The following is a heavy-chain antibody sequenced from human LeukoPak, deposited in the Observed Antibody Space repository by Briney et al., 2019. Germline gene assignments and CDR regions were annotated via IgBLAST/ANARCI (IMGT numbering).Heavy chain of an antibody. CDR3: ARDRTVHLVDKYYYYYGMDV. D-gene: IGHD2/OR15-2a*01. J-gene: IGHJ6*02. V-gene: IGHV3-7*01. Sequence: GGSLRLSCAASGFTFSSYWMSWARQAPGKGLEWVANIKQDGSEKYYVDSVKGRFTISRDNAKNSLYLQMNSLRAEDTAVYYCARDRTVHLVDKYYYYYGMDVWGQGTTVTVSS. CDR2: IKQDGSEK. CDR1: GFTFSSYW.